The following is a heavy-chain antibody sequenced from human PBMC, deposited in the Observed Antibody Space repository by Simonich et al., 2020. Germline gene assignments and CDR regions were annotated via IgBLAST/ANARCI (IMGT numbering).Heavy chain of an antibody. CDR1: GYTFTGYY. Sequence: QVQLVQSGAEVKKPGASVKVSCKASGYTFTGYYMHWVRQAPGKGLGRMGRSNPNRGGKNEAKKLQGRDTMTRDTSISKADMELSRLRSDDTAVYYCARELKGVPVGWGSQIDIWGQGTMVTVSS. D-gene: IGHD6-19*01. V-gene: IGHV1-2*02. CDR2: SNPNRGGK. CDR3: ARELKGVPVGWGSQIDI. J-gene: IGHJ3*02.